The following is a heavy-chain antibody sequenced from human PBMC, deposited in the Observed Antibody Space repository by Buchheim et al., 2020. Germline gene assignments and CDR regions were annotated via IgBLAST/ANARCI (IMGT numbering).Heavy chain of an antibody. CDR2: IGGSGDKT. V-gene: IGHV3-23*01. J-gene: IGHJ4*02. CDR1: GFTSGSYA. CDR3: AKGRGFDR. Sequence: EVQLLASGGGLVQPGGSLRLSCAASGFTSGSYAMAWVRQAPGQGLEWVASIGGSGDKTYYRDSVKGRFTISRDSSKHTLSLQMNSLRVEDTALYFCAKGRGFDRWGQGT.